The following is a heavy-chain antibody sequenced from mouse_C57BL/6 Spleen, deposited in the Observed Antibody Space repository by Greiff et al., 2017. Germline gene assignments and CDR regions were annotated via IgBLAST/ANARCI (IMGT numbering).Heavy chain of an antibody. D-gene: IGHD1-1*01. CDR1: GYTFTSYW. Sequence: VQLQQPGAELVKPGASVKLSCKASGYTFTSYWMQWVKQRPGQGLEWIGEIDPSDSYTNYNQKFKGKATLTVDTSSSTAYMQLSSLTSEDSAVYYCARGLDYGSSYFDYWGQGTTLTVSS. CDR2: IDPSDSYT. V-gene: IGHV1-50*01. J-gene: IGHJ2*01. CDR3: ARGLDYGSSYFDY.